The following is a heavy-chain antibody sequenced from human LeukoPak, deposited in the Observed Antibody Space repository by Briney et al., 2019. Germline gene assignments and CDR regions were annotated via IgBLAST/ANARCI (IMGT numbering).Heavy chain of an antibody. V-gene: IGHV3-11*01. Sequence: GGSLRLSCAASGFTFSDYYMSWIRQAPGEGLEWVSYISSSGSTIYYADSVRGRFTISRDNAKNSLYLQMNSLRAEDTAVYYCARLIAAAEGGMDVWGQGTTVTVSS. CDR2: ISSSGSTI. D-gene: IGHD6-13*01. CDR1: GFTFSDYY. CDR3: ARLIAAAEGGMDV. J-gene: IGHJ6*02.